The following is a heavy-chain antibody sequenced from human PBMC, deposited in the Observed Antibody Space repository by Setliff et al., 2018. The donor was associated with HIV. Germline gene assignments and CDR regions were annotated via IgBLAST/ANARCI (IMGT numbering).Heavy chain of an antibody. CDR1: GGSFSGYY. CDR2: INHRGST. V-gene: IGHV4-34*01. CDR3: AREAARVVDF. D-gene: IGHD6-25*01. Sequence: SLTCAVYGGSFSGYYWSWIRQPPGKGLEWIGEINHRGSTNYNPSLRSRVTISVETSKNQFSLKLNSVTAADTAVYYCAREAARVVDFWGQGTLVTVSS. J-gene: IGHJ4*02.